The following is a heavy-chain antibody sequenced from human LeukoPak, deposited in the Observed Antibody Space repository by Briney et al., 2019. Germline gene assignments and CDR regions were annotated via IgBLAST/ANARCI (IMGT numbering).Heavy chain of an antibody. V-gene: IGHV3-23*01. Sequence: GGSLRLSCAVSGITLSNYGMSWVRQAPGKGLEWVAGISGSGGSTNYADSVKGRFSIFRDNPKNTLYLQMNSLRAEDTAIYYCAKRGYYDSGALRAPFEYWGQGTLVTVSS. D-gene: IGHD3-22*01. CDR3: AKRGYYDSGALRAPFEY. CDR1: GITLSNYG. CDR2: ISGSGGST. J-gene: IGHJ4*02.